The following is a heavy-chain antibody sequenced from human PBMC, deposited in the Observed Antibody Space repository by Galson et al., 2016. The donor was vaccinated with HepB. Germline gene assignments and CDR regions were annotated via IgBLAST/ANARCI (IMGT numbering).Heavy chain of an antibody. CDR2: IIPIFHSA. Sequence: SCKASGGTFSSYAMNWVRHAPGQGLEWMGGIIPIFHSANYAPKFQGRVTMIADESTSTAYMELSSLRSEDMAVYYCARGKGLGDSGWYYYHYGMDVWGQGTTVTVSS. CDR1: GGTFSSYA. V-gene: IGHV1-69*01. D-gene: IGHD3-16*01. CDR3: ARGKGLGDSGWYYYHYGMDV. J-gene: IGHJ6*02.